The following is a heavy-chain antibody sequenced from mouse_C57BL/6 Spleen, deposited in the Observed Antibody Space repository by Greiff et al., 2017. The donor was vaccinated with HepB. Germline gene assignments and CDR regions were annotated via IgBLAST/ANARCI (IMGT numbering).Heavy chain of an antibody. CDR3: ARHEDRRDGPLRRYFDY. V-gene: IGHV1-62-2*01. Sequence: QVHVKQSGAELVKPGASVKLSCKASGYTFTEYTIHWVKQRSGQGLEWIGWFYPGSGSIKYNEKFKDKATLTADKSSSQVYMELSRLTSEDSAVYFCARHEDRRDGPLRRYFDYWGQGTTLTVSS. CDR2: FYPGSGSI. D-gene: IGHD1-1*01. J-gene: IGHJ2*01. CDR1: GYTFTEYT.